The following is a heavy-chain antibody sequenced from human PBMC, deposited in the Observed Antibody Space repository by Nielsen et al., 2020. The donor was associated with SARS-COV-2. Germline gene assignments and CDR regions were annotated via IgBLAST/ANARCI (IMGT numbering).Heavy chain of an antibody. Sequence: SVKVSCKASGGTFSSYAISWVRQAPGQGLEWMGGIIPIFGTANYAQKLQGRVTMTTDTSTSTAYMELRSLRSDDTAVYYCARGGLVGATYKDWGQGTLVTVSS. CDR2: IIPIFGTA. J-gene: IGHJ4*02. CDR1: GGTFSSYA. V-gene: IGHV1-69*05. CDR3: ARGGLVGATYKD. D-gene: IGHD1-26*01.